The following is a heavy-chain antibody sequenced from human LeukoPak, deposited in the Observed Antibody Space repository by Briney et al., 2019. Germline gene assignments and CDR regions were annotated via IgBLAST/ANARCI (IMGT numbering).Heavy chain of an antibody. J-gene: IGHJ4*02. CDR1: GFTLHAYL. CDR2: VNQDGTEQ. Sequence: GGSLRLSCAVSGFTLHAYLMPWVRQAPGRGLAWVANVNQDGTEQYYVDSVRGRFTLSRDNAKNSLYLQMNSLRDEDTALYYCARRAYDYGDFFDYWGQGTLVTVSS. V-gene: IGHV3-7*01. CDR3: ARRAYDYGDFFDY. D-gene: IGHD4-17*01.